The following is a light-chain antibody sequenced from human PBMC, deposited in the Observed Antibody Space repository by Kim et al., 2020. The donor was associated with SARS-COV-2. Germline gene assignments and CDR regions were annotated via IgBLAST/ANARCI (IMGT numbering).Light chain of an antibody. Sequence: EIVLTQSPATLSLSPGERATLSCRASQSVGSYLAWYQQGPGQAPGLLINDASNRATGIPARFSGSGSGTDFTLTINSLEPEDFAVYYCQRRANWPTVGVGGGAKVDIK. J-gene: IGKJ4*01. CDR3: QRRANWPTVG. CDR2: DAS. CDR1: QSVGSY. V-gene: IGKV3-11*01.